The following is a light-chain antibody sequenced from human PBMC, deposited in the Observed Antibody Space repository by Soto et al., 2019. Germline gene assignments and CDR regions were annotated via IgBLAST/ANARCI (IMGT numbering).Light chain of an antibody. CDR1: SSDVGGYNY. Sequence: QSALTQPASASGSPGQSITISCTGTSSDVGGYNYVSWYQQHPGKAPKLMIYDVSNRPSGVANRFSGSKSGNTASLTISGLHAEDEADYYYSSYTTSSTLVVFGGGTKLTVL. J-gene: IGLJ2*01. V-gene: IGLV2-14*01. CDR2: DVS. CDR3: SSYTTSSTLVV.